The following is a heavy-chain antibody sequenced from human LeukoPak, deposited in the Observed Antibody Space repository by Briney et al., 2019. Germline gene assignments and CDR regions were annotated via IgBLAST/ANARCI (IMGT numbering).Heavy chain of an antibody. D-gene: IGHD3-10*01. CDR1: GFTFSDYC. Sequence: GGSLRLSCTASGFTFSDYCMSWIRQAPGRGLEWLSYVSQSGSTIYYADSVKGRFTISRDNGKNSLYLQMNSLRAENTGMYYCAREGHTYGSDYWGQGTLATVSS. V-gene: IGHV3-11*01. CDR2: VSQSGSTI. CDR3: AREGHTYGSDY. J-gene: IGHJ4*02.